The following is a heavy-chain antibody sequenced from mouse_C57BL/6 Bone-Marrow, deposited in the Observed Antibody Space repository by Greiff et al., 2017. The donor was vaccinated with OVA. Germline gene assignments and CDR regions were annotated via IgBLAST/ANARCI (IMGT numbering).Heavy chain of an antibody. CDR1: GYTFTSYW. Sequence: QVQLQQPGAELVKPGASVKMSCKASGYTFTSYWITWVKQRPGQGLEWIGDIDPGSGSTNYNEKFKSKATLTVDTSASTAYMQLSSLTSEDSAVYYCASREGYAMPDYWGQGTTLTVSS. D-gene: IGHD3-1*01. V-gene: IGHV1-55*01. CDR2: IDPGSGST. J-gene: IGHJ2*01. CDR3: ASREGYAMPDY.